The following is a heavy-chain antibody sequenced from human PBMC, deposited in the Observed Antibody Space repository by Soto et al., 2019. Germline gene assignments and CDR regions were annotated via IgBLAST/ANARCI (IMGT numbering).Heavy chain of an antibody. V-gene: IGHV6-1*01. CDR1: GDSVSSNSAA. D-gene: IGHD2-2*01. CDR3: AREYCSSTSCHYNWFDP. J-gene: IGHJ5*02. CDR2: TYYRSKWYN. Sequence: SQTLSLTCVISGDSVSSNSAAWNWIRQSPSRGLEWLGRTYYRSKWYNDYAVSEKSRITINPDTSKNQFSLQLNSVTPEDTAVYYCAREYCSSTSCHYNWFDPWGQGTLVTVSS.